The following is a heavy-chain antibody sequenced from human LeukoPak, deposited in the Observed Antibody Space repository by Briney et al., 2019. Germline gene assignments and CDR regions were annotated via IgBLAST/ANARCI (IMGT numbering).Heavy chain of an antibody. CDR3: ARDGYCPQMVRGVIKCGHMGY. CDR1: GYTFTSYY. J-gene: IGHJ4*02. CDR2: INPNAGTT. D-gene: IGHD3-10*01. V-gene: IGHV1-46*01. Sequence: GASVKVSCKASGYTFTSYYMHWVRQAPGQGLEWMGIINPNAGTTSYAQKFQGRVTVTRDTSTSTVYMELSSLRSEDTAVYYCARDGYCPQMVRGVIKCGHMGYWGQGTLVTVSS.